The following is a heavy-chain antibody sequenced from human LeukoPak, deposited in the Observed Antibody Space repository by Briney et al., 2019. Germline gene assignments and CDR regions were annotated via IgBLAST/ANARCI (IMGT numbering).Heavy chain of an antibody. D-gene: IGHD3-3*01. CDR2: ISAYNGNT. Sequence: GASVKVSCKASGYTFTSYGISWVRQAPGQGLEWMGWISAYNGNTNYAQKLQGRVTMTTDTSTSTAYMELRSLRSDDTAVYYCARDPLFGVVTNYFDYWGQGTLVTVSS. CDR3: ARDPLFGVVTNYFDY. V-gene: IGHV1-18*01. CDR1: GYTFTSYG. J-gene: IGHJ4*02.